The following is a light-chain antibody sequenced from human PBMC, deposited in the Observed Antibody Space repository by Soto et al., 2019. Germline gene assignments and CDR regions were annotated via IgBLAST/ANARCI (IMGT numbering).Light chain of an antibody. CDR2: ATS. CDR3: QQTYRTPLT. Sequence: DIPITPFSSSPSASVGDKVTLTFRASQTIRSHLNWYQQKPGEAPKIVIYATSTLQSGVPSRFNGSVSGTDFTLSISSLQPEDFATYYCQQTYRTPLTFGGGTKVDIK. V-gene: IGKV1-39*01. CDR1: QTIRSH. J-gene: IGKJ4*01.